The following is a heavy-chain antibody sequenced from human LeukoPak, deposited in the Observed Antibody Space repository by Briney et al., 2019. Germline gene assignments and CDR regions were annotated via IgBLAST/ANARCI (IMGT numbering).Heavy chain of an antibody. CDR2: ISGSGGST. J-gene: IGHJ2*01. CDR3: AKEAAVDTAMARGWYFDL. CDR1: GFTFSSYW. Sequence: GGSLRLSCAASGFTFSSYWMSWVRQAPGKGLEWVSAISGSGGSTYYADSVKGRFTISRDNSKNTLYLQMNSLRAEDTAVYYCAKEAAVDTAMARGWYFDLWGRGTLVTVSS. D-gene: IGHD5-18*01. V-gene: IGHV3-23*01.